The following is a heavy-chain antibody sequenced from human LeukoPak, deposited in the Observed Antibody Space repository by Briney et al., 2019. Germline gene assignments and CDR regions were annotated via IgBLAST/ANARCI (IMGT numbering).Heavy chain of an antibody. V-gene: IGHV3-33*01. J-gene: IGHJ4*02. Sequence: PGGSLRLSCATSGFTFSSFGFHWVRQAPGKGLEWVAVIYSDGSNKYYADSVKGRFTISRDSSKNTLYLQMNSLRAEDTAVYYCARDVSASFDYWGQGTLVIVSS. CDR2: IYSDGSNK. D-gene: IGHD5/OR15-5a*01. CDR3: ARDVSASFDY. CDR1: GFTFSSFG.